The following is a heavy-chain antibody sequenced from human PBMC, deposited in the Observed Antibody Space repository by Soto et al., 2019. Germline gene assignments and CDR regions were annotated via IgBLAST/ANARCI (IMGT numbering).Heavy chain of an antibody. D-gene: IGHD1-26*01. J-gene: IGHJ6*02. V-gene: IGHV4-59*01. CDR3: ARVFSGSYSSDYFYAMDD. CDR2: IYYSGST. CDR1: AGSISRYY. Sequence: SETLSLTCTASAGSISRYYWSWIRQPPGKGLECSGYIYYSGSTNYNPSLKIRVTISVDTSKNQFSLKLSSVTAAATAVSYCARVFSGSYSSDYFYAMDDWGPGPTVTVSS.